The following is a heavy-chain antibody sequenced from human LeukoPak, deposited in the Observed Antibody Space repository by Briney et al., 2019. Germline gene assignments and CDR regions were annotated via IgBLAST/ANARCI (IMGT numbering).Heavy chain of an antibody. CDR1: GFTFSDYY. Sequence: AGGSLRLSCAASGFTFSDYYMSWIRQAPGKGLEWVSYISSSGSTIYYADSVKGRFTISRDNAKNSLYLQMNSLRAEDTAVYYCARERKWELPLDYWGQGALVTVSS. CDR2: ISSSGSTI. J-gene: IGHJ4*02. V-gene: IGHV3-11*01. D-gene: IGHD1-26*01. CDR3: ARERKWELPLDY.